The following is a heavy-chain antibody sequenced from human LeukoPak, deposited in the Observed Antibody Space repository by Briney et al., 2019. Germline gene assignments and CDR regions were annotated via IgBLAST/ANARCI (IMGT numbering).Heavy chain of an antibody. CDR1: GFTFSGYW. D-gene: IGHD3-10*01. CDR2: IQQDGSEK. CDR3: ARDLGVMVRGVIDY. J-gene: IGHJ4*02. Sequence: GGSLRLSCAASGFTFSGYWMSWVRQAPGKGLEWVAKIQQDGSEKYYVDSVKGRFTISRDNAKNSLYLQMNSLRAEDTAVYYCARDLGVMVRGVIDYWGQGTLVTVSS. V-gene: IGHV3-7*01.